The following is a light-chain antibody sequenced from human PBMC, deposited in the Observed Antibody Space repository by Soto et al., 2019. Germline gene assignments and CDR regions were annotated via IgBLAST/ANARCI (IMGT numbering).Light chain of an antibody. V-gene: IGLV2-14*01. CDR1: SSDVGNYKY. Sequence: QSALTQPASVSGSPGQSITISCTGTSSDVGNYKYVSGYQQHPGKAPKLMIYEVSNRPSGVSNRFSGSKSGNTASLTISGLQVEDETDYYCFSYTSRGTYVFGTGTKLTVL. CDR3: FSYTSRGTYV. CDR2: EVS. J-gene: IGLJ1*01.